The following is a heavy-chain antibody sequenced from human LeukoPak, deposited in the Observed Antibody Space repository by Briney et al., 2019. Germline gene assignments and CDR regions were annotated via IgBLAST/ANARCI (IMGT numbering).Heavy chain of an antibody. CDR3: ARDSGGNFSPDNQHNYNYYYMDV. CDR2: IIPICGTA. J-gene: IGHJ6*03. V-gene: IGHV1-69*01. CDR1: AGTFSPCA. D-gene: IGHD4-23*01. Sequence: AAVEASCKAAAGTFSPCAISGVGPAPGQGVEWMGGIIPICGTANYAQKFQGRVTITPDESTSTAYMELSNLRSEDTAVYYCARDSGGNFSPDNQHNYNYYYMDVWGKGTTVTVSS.